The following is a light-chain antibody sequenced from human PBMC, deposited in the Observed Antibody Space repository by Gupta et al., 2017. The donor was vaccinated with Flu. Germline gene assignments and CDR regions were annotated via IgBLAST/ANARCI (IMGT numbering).Light chain of an antibody. CDR3: QQSDINPLLT. V-gene: IGKV1-39*01. Sequence: SFLSASVGDRVTITCRASQSIRNYLNWYQQKPGEAPKLLVYAASSWQSGVPSRFSGSGSGTDFTLTISSRQPEDCATYFCQQSDINPLLTFGHGTKVDIK. CDR1: QSIRNY. J-gene: IGKJ3*01. CDR2: AAS.